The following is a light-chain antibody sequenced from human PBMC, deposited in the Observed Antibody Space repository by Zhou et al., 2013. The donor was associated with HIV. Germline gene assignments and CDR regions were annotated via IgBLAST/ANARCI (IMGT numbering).Light chain of an antibody. V-gene: IGKV3-20*01. CDR1: QSVSNNY. CDR3: HQYGRSPVT. J-gene: IGKJ4*01. Sequence: EIVLTQSPGTLSLSPGERAILSCRASQSVSNNYLAWYQQKLGQAPRLLIDGASNRATGIPDRFSGSGSGADFTLTISRLEPEDFAVYYCHQYGRSPVTFGGGTKVEIK. CDR2: GAS.